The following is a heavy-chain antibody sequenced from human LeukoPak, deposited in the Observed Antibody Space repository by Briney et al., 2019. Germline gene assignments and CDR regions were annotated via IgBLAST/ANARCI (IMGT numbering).Heavy chain of an antibody. V-gene: IGHV4-38-2*02. J-gene: IGHJ6*03. Sequence: SETLSLTCTVSGYSISSGYYWGWIRQPPGKGLEWIGEINHSGSTNYNPSLKSRVTISVDTSKNQFSLKLSSVTAADTAVYYCARLSLLIDYYYYYMDVWGKGTTVTISS. CDR2: INHSGST. CDR3: ARLSLLIDYYYYYMDV. CDR1: GYSISSGYY. D-gene: IGHD2-15*01.